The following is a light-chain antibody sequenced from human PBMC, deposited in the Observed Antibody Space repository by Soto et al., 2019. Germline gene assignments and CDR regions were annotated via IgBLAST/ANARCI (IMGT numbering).Light chain of an antibody. CDR3: QQSYSNPPT. Sequence: DIQMTQSPSSRSASVGDRVTITCRASQSISSYLNWYQQKPGKAPKLLIYAASSLQSGVPSRFSGSGSGTDFTLTISSLQPEDFATYYCQQSYSNPPTFGQGTKVDI. CDR1: QSISSY. V-gene: IGKV1-39*01. CDR2: AAS. J-gene: IGKJ1*01.